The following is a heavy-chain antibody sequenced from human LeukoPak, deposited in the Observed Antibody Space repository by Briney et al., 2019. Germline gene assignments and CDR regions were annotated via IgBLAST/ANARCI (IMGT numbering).Heavy chain of an antibody. Sequence: SQTLSLTCTVSGGSISSGSYYWSWIRQPAGKGLEWIGRIYTSGSTNYNPSLKSRVTISVDTSKNQFSLKLSSVTAADTAVYYCARAVQWWGWLDPWGQGTLVTVSS. J-gene: IGHJ5*02. CDR3: ARAVQWWGWLDP. CDR1: GGSISSGSYY. V-gene: IGHV4-61*02. CDR2: IYTSGST. D-gene: IGHD2-15*01.